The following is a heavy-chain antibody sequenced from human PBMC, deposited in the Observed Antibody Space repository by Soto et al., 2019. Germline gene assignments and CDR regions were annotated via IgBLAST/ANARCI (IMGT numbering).Heavy chain of an antibody. Sequence: EVQLVESGGGPVRPGGSLKLSCAASGFNFITYSLSWVRQAPGEGLEWVASISSSAVYIDYADSVKGRFTISRDNANNSMYLQMNSLRDEDTATYYCVRDGLDYYDTERLYFDNWGQGTLVTVSS. CDR3: VRDGLDYYDTERLYFDN. CDR1: GFNFITYS. J-gene: IGHJ4*02. CDR2: ISSSAVYI. V-gene: IGHV3-21*01. D-gene: IGHD3-22*01.